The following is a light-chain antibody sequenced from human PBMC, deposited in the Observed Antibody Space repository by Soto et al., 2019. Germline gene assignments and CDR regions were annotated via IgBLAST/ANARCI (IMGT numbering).Light chain of an antibody. CDR2: DAS. CDR3: LQLDSYPRT. CDR1: QSISSW. Sequence: DIQMTQSPSTLSAFVGDRVTITCRASQSISSWLAWYQQKPGKAPKLLIYDASSLESGVPSRFSGSGSGTEFPLSVSSLQPEDFATYYCLQLDSYPRTFGQGTKVEVK. V-gene: IGKV1-5*01. J-gene: IGKJ1*01.